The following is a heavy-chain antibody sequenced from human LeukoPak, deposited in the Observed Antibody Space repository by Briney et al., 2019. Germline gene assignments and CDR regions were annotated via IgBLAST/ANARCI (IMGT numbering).Heavy chain of an antibody. CDR1: GGSISSYY. CDR3: ARGRYYDFWSGHRYYFDY. V-gene: IGHV4-59*01. D-gene: IGHD3-3*01. Sequence: SETLSLTCTVSGGSISSYYWSWIRQPPGKGLEWLGYIYYSGSTNYNPSLKSRVTISVDTSKNQFSLKLSSVTAADTAVYYCARGRYYDFWSGHRYYFDYWGQGTLVTVSS. J-gene: IGHJ4*02. CDR2: IYYSGST.